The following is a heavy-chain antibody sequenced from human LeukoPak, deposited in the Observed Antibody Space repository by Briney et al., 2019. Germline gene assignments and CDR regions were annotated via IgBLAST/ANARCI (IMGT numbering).Heavy chain of an antibody. V-gene: IGHV3-7*03. D-gene: IGHD3-22*01. Sequence: PGGSLRLSCAASGFTFSSYWMSWVRQAPGKGLEWVANIKQDGSEKYYVDSVKGRFTISRDNAKNSLYLQMNSLRAEDTALYYCAKDMSYDSSGHFDYWGQGTLVTVSS. CDR2: IKQDGSEK. J-gene: IGHJ4*02. CDR3: AKDMSYDSSGHFDY. CDR1: GFTFSSYW.